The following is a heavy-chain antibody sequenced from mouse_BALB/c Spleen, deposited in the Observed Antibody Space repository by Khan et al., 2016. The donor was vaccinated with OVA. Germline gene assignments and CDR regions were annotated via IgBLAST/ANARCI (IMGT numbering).Heavy chain of an antibody. CDR2: INPSNGCT. J-gene: IGHJ3*01. CDR1: GYTFTSYT. CDR3: VRDGAYHRNDGWFAY. Sequence: QVQLKQSGAELARPGASVKMSCKASGYTFTSYTIHWIKKRPGQGLEWIGYINPSNGCTNYNQKFKDKATLTTDKSSTTAYLQLSSLTSDDSAVYNCVRDGAYHRNDGWFAYWDQGTLVTVSA. V-gene: IGHV1-4*01. D-gene: IGHD2-14*01.